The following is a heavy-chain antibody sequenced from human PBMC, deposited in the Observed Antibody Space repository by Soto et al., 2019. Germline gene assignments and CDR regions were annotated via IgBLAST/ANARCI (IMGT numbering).Heavy chain of an antibody. Sequence: QVQLQEAGPGLVKPSETLSLTCTVSGGSISSYYWTWIRQPPGKGLEWIGNIYESGSTNYSPSLKSLVNMSVDTSKKQFSLRMTSVTAADTAVYYCARARTRYSGYDSSYYYPIMDVWGKGTTVTVSS. CDR2: IYESGST. CDR3: ARARTRYSGYDSSYYYPIMDV. V-gene: IGHV4-59*01. J-gene: IGHJ6*03. CDR1: GGSISSYY. D-gene: IGHD5-12*01.